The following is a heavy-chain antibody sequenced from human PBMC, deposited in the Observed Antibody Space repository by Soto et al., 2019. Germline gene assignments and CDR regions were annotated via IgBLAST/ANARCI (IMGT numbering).Heavy chain of an antibody. CDR2: IKQDGSEK. V-gene: IGHV3-7*05. J-gene: IGHJ4*02. CDR3: ARAVPTGTDYFDY. D-gene: IGHD4-17*01. Sequence: EVQLVESGGGLVQPGGSLRLSCAASGFMFSTYWMSWVRQAPGKGLEWVANIKQDGSEKYYVDSVKGRFTISRDNVQNSLYLQVNSLRAEDTAVYYCARAVPTGTDYFDYWGQGIVITVSS. CDR1: GFMFSTYW.